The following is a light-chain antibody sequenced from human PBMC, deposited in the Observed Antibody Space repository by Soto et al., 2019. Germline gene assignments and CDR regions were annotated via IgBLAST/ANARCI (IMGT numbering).Light chain of an antibody. CDR1: SNDIGGFDA. CDR3: FSYTRSSTWV. J-gene: IGLJ3*02. Sequence: QSVLTQPASVSGSPGQSITISCTGSSNDIGGFDAVSWYQRHSGKAPRLLIYEVTNRPSGVSDRFSGSKSGITASLTISGLQADDEADYYCFSYTRSSTWVFGGGTKLTVL. V-gene: IGLV2-14*03. CDR2: EVT.